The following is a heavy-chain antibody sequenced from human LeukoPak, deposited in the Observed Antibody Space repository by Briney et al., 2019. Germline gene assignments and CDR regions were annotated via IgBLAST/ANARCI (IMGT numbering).Heavy chain of an antibody. Sequence: PGGSLRLSCAACGFTFSSYAMHWVRQAPGKGLEYVSAISSNGGSTYYANSVKGRFTISRDNSKNTLYLQMGSLRAEDMAVYYCARQGVPAPYYYYMDVWGKGTTVTVSS. D-gene: IGHD3-10*01. J-gene: IGHJ6*03. CDR2: ISSNGGST. CDR1: GFTFSSYA. CDR3: ARQGVPAPYYYYMDV. V-gene: IGHV3-64*01.